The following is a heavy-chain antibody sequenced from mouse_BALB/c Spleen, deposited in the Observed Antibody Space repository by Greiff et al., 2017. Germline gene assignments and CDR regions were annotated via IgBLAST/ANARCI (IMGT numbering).Heavy chain of an antibody. CDR2: ISDGGSYT. Sequence: EVQRVESGGGLVKPGGSLKLSCAASGFTFSDYYMYWVRQTPEKRLEWVATISDGGSYTYYPDSVKGRFTISRDNAKNNLYLQMSSLKSEDTAMYYCAGSSFAYWGQGTLVTVSA. J-gene: IGHJ3*01. CDR1: GFTFSDYY. V-gene: IGHV5-4*02. CDR3: AGSSFAY.